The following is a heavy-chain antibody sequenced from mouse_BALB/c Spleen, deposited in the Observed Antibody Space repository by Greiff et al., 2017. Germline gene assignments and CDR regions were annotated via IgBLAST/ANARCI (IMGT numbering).Heavy chain of an antibody. CDR2: ISYSGST. CDR1: GYSITSDYA. CDR3: ARKYGYVFDY. J-gene: IGHJ2*01. Sequence: DVKLQESGPGLVKPSQSLSLTCTVTGYSITSDYAWNWIRQFPGNKLEWMGYISYSGSTSYNPSLKSRISITRDTSKNQFFLQLNSVTTEDTATYYCARKYGYVFDYWGQGTTLTVSS. V-gene: IGHV3-2*02. D-gene: IGHD1-2*01.